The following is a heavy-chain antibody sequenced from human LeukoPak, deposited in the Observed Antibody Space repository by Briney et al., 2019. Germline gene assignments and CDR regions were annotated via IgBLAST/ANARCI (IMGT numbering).Heavy chain of an antibody. V-gene: IGHV4-34*01. D-gene: IGHD6-13*01. J-gene: IGHJ4*02. Sequence: PSETLSLTCAVYGGSFSGYYWSWIRQPPGKGLEWIGEINHSGSTNYNPSLKSRVTISVDTSKNQFSLKLSSVTAADTAVYYCAGGIAAPGRYGYWGQGTRVTVSS. CDR3: AGGIAAPGRYGY. CDR2: INHSGST. CDR1: GGSFSGYY.